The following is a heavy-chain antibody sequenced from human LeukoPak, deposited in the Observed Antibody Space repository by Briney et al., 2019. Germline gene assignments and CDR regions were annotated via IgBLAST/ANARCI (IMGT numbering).Heavy chain of an antibody. D-gene: IGHD3-22*01. CDR3: ATLDGEDSSGYYDY. J-gene: IGHJ4*02. V-gene: IGHV4-59*01. CDR2: IYYSGST. CDR1: GGSISSYY. Sequence: SETQSLTCTVSGGSISSYYWSWIRQPPGKGLEWIGYIYYSGSTNYNPSLKSRVTISVDTSKNQFSLKLSSVTAADTAVYYCATLDGEDSSGYYDYWGQGTLVTVSS.